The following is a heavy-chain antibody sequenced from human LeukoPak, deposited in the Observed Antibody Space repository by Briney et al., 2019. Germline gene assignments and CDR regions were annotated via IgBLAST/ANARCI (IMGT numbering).Heavy chain of an antibody. CDR2: ISWNSGSI. CDR3: AKDIMAYSSSYDDAFDI. J-gene: IGHJ3*02. CDR1: GFTFDDYA. V-gene: IGHV3-9*01. Sequence: GGSLRLSCAASGFTFDDYAMHWVRQAPGKGLEWVSGISWNSGSIGYADSVKGRFTISRDNAKNSLYLQMNSLRAEDTALYYCAKDIMAYSSSYDDAFDIWGQGTMVTVSS. D-gene: IGHD6-13*01.